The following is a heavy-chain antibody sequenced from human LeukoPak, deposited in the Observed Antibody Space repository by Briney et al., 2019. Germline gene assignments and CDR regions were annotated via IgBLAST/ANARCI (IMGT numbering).Heavy chain of an antibody. J-gene: IGHJ3*02. CDR1: GFTVSSNY. CDR2: IRSKAYGGTT. Sequence: PGGSLRLSCGASGFTVSSNYMSWFRRAPGKGLEWVGFIRSKAYGGTTEYAASVKGRFTISRDDSRGIAYLQMNSLETEDTAVYYCTSNPGYSYGSLDAFDIWGQGTMVTVSS. D-gene: IGHD5-18*01. CDR3: TSNPGYSYGSLDAFDI. V-gene: IGHV3-49*03.